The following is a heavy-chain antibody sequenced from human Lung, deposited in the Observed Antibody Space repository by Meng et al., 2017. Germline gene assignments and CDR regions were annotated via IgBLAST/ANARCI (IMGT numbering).Heavy chain of an antibody. CDR2: IFHSGST. CDR1: GGSITSSTW. J-gene: IGHJ4*02. D-gene: IGHD1-26*01. CDR3: ARFDISSSGRGDY. Sequence: VALQGAGPGVVEPSGTLSLTGAVVGGSITSSTWWSWVRQSPGKGLEWFGEIFHSGSTNYNPPLESRVTISVDKSKNQFSLKVYSVTAADTATYYCARFDISSSGRGDYWGQGILVTVSS. V-gene: IGHV4-4*02.